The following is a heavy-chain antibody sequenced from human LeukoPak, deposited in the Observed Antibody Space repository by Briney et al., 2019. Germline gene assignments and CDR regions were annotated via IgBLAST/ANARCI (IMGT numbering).Heavy chain of an antibody. J-gene: IGHJ4*02. V-gene: IGHV1-24*01. Sequence: ASVKVSCKVSGDTVTGFSIHWVRQAPGHGLEWMGGFDPEDGARIFAQTFQGRVTMTEDTSTDTAYMDLSSLRSEVTAVYYCATGYTYDYSLYWGQGTLVTVSS. D-gene: IGHD5-18*01. CDR3: ATGYTYDYSLY. CDR2: FDPEDGAR. CDR1: GDTVTGFS.